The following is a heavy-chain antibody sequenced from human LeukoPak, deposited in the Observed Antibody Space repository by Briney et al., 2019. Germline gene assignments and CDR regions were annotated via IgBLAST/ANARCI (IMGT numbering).Heavy chain of an antibody. CDR3: ARHKVPAAAPFDY. J-gene: IGHJ4*02. Sequence: SETLSLTCTVSGGSISSYYWSWIRQPPGKGLEWIGYIYYSGSTNYNPSLKSRVTISVDTSKNQFSLKLSPVTAADTAVYYCARHKVPAAAPFDYWGQGTLVTVSS. V-gene: IGHV4-59*08. D-gene: IGHD2-2*01. CDR1: GGSISSYY. CDR2: IYYSGST.